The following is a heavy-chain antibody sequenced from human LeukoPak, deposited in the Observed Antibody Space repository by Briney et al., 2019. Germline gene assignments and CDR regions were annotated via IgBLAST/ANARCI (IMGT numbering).Heavy chain of an antibody. CDR3: ASSDEQWYSSSWWRRNYFDY. V-gene: IGHV3-74*01. Sequence: GGSLRLSCAASGFTFSSYWMHWVRQAPGKGLVGVSRINSDGRSTSYADSVKGRFTISRDNSKNTLYLQMNSLRAEDTAVYYCASSDEQWYSSSWWRRNYFDYWGQGTLVTVSS. CDR2: INSDGRST. J-gene: IGHJ4*02. CDR1: GFTFSSYW. D-gene: IGHD6-6*01.